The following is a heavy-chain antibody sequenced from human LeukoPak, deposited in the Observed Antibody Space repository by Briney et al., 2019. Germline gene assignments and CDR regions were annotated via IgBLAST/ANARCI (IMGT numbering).Heavy chain of an antibody. CDR3: KSAGSYY. CDR1: GFTFNTYS. Sequence: SGGSLRLSCAASGFTFNTYSMSWVRQAPGKGLEWVGFIRSKTYGGTAEYAASVKGRFTISRDHSKSIAYLQMNRLKTEDTAVYYCKSAGSYYWGQGTLVIVSS. D-gene: IGHD1-26*01. CDR2: IRSKTYGGTA. J-gene: IGHJ4*02. V-gene: IGHV3-49*04.